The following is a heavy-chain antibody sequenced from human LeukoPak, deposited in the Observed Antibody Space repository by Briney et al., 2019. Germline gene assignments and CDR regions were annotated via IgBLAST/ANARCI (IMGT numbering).Heavy chain of an antibody. J-gene: IGHJ4*02. CDR2: VSTSGSTI. V-gene: IGHV3-11*01. CDR1: GFTFSTYY. D-gene: IGHD3-22*01. Sequence: SGGSLRLSCAASGFTFSTYYMTWFGQPPGKGLGWVSYVSTSGSTIYYADSVKGRFTISRDNAKKSLYMQMNSLRAEDTAVYYCANNYYDSSGYQNWGQGTLVTVSS. CDR3: ANNYYDSSGYQN.